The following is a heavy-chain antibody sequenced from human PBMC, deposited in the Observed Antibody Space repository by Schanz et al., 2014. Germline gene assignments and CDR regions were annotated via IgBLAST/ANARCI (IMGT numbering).Heavy chain of an antibody. V-gene: IGHV1-18*01. J-gene: IGHJ5*02. D-gene: IGHD3-9*01. CDR3: AKAEYDILTDSYSRRDP. Sequence: QIQLVQSGPEVKKPGATVKVSCKASGYIFINSGISWVRQAPGQGLEWMGWISVYNHNKEYDQKVQGRDTMTADTSTNTAYMELRSLRSDDTAVYYCAKAEYDILTDSYSRRDPWGQGTLVTVSS. CDR2: ISVYNHNK. CDR1: GYIFINSG.